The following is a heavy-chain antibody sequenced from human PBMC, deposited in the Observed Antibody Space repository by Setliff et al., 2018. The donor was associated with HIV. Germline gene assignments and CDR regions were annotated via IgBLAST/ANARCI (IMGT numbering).Heavy chain of an antibody. CDR3: ASLNYYDSSGYYPH. J-gene: IGHJ4*02. Sequence: PSETLSLTCAVYGGSFSGYYWTWIRQVPGKGLEWIGSIYYSGSTYYNPSLKSRVTISVDTSKNQFSLKLSSVTAADTAVYYCASLNYYDSSGYYPHWGQGTLVTVSS. D-gene: IGHD3-22*01. CDR2: IYYSGST. V-gene: IGHV4-34*01. CDR1: GGSFSGYY.